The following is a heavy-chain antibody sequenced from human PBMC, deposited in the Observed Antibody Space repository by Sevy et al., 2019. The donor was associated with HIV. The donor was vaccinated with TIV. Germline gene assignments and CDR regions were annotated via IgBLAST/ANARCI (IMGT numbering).Heavy chain of an antibody. V-gene: IGHV5-51*01. Sequence: GESLKISCKGSGYSFTSYWIGWVRQMPGKGLEWMGIIYPGGSDTRYSPSFQGQVTISADKSISTAYLQWSSLKASDTAMYYSARLGVEYVGLYYSYYGMDVWGQGTTVTVSS. CDR3: ARLGVEYVGLYYSYYGMDV. J-gene: IGHJ6*02. CDR2: IYPGGSDT. D-gene: IGHD2-8*02. CDR1: GYSFTSYW.